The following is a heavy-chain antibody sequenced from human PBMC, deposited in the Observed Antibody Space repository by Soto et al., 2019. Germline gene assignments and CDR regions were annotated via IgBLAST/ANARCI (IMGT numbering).Heavy chain of an antibody. Sequence: SETLSLTCTVSGGSISSGGYYWSWIRQHPGKGLEWIGYIYYSGSTYYNPSLKSRVTISVDTPKNQFSLKLSSVTAADTAVYYCARDFGEAAAGTSGLGYWGQGTLVTVSS. J-gene: IGHJ4*02. V-gene: IGHV4-31*03. CDR1: GGSISSGGYY. D-gene: IGHD6-13*01. CDR3: ARDFGEAAAGTSGLGY. CDR2: IYYSGST.